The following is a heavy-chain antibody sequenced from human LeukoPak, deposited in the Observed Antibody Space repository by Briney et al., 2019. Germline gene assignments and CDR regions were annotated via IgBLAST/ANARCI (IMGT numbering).Heavy chain of an antibody. CDR2: ISSSGSTV. J-gene: IGHJ3*02. D-gene: IGHD6-13*01. Sequence: GGSLRLSCAASGFTFSDYYMSWIRQAPGKGLEWVSYISSSGSTVYYADSVKGRFTISRDNAKNSLYLQMDSLRAEDTAVYYCAKDASSSWRWGAFDIWGQGTMVTVSS. CDR1: GFTFSDYY. V-gene: IGHV3-11*01. CDR3: AKDASSSWRWGAFDI.